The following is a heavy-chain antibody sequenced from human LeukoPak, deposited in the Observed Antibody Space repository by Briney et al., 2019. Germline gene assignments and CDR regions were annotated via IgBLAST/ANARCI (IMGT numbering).Heavy chain of an antibody. J-gene: IGHJ4*02. Sequence: ASVKVSCKASGGTFSSYAISWVRQAPGQGLEWMGGIIPIFGTANYAQKFQGRVTITTDESTSTAYMELSSLRSEDTAVYYCARGVNSYCYGGGYYFDYWGQGTLVTVSS. CDR2: IIPIFGTA. V-gene: IGHV1-69*05. CDR1: GGTFSSYA. CDR3: ARGVNSYCYGGGYYFDY. D-gene: IGHD5-18*01.